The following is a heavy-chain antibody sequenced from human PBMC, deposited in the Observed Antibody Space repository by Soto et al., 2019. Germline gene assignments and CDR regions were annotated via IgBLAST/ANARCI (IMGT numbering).Heavy chain of an antibody. CDR2: INSDGSST. V-gene: IGHV3-74*01. D-gene: IGHD6-25*01. Sequence: EVQLVESGGGLVQPGGSLRLSCAFSGLTFSNYWMNWVRQAPGKGLVWVSRINSDGSSTDYADSVKGRFTISRDNARNTLYLEMHSLRAEDTALYYCGRGGRIVAAASVDWGQGTLVTVSS. J-gene: IGHJ4*02. CDR3: GRGGRIVAAASVD. CDR1: GLTFSNYW.